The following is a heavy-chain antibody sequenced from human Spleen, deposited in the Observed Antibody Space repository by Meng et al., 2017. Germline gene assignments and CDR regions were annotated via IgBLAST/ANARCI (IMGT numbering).Heavy chain of an antibody. D-gene: IGHD3-9*01. CDR2: MTWNGGST. CDR1: GFTFDDYG. J-gene: IGHJ4*02. Sequence: GGSLRLSCAASGFTFDDYGMSWVRQAPGKGLEWVSGMTWNGGSTGYADSVKGRFTISRDNGKNSLYLQMNSLRAEDTAVYYCARGLYYDILTGYSGRNYYFDYWGQGTLVTVSS. V-gene: IGHV3-20*04. CDR3: ARGLYYDILTGYSGRNYYFDY.